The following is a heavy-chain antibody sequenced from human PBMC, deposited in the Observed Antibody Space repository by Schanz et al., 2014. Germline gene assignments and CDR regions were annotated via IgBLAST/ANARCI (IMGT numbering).Heavy chain of an antibody. CDR3: AKELYSGSHYGWFDP. J-gene: IGHJ5*02. D-gene: IGHD1-26*01. CDR1: GFTFSTYA. Sequence: VQLVESGGTLVKPGGSLRLSCVVSGFTFSTYAMSWVRQAPGKGLEWVSGISGSGVITYYEDSVKGRFTISRDNSNHTLYLQMNSLRADDTAVYYCAKELYSGSHYGWFDPWGQGTLVTVSS. CDR2: ISGSGVIT. V-gene: IGHV3-23*04.